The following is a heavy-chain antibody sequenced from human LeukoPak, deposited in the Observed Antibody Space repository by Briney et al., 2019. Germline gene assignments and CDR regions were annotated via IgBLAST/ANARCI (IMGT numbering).Heavy chain of an antibody. V-gene: IGHV3-66*01. D-gene: IGHD1-1*01. CDR2: IYSGGST. Sequence: PGGSLRLSCAASGFTVSSNYMSWVRQAPGKGLEWVSVIYSGGSTYYADSVKGRFTISRDNSKNTLYLQINSLRAEDTAVYYCARVPTGGYYFDYWGPGNLVTVSS. CDR1: GFTVSSNY. J-gene: IGHJ4*02. CDR3: ARVPTGGYYFDY.